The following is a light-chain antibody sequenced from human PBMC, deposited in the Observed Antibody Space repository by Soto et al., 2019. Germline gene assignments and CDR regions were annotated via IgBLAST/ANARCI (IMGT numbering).Light chain of an antibody. Sequence: RVLTQSPGTLSLSPGERATLSCRASQSVSSSYLAWYQQKPGQAPRLLIYGASSRATGIPDRFSGSGSGTDFTLTISRLEPEDFAVYYCQQYGSSPPITFGQGTRLEIK. V-gene: IGKV3-20*01. CDR3: QQYGSSPPIT. CDR1: QSVSSSY. CDR2: GAS. J-gene: IGKJ5*01.